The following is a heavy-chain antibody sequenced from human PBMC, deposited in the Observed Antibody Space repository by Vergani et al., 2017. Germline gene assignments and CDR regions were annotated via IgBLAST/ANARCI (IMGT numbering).Heavy chain of an antibody. J-gene: IGHJ5*02. CDR3: ARARKFRFGVVWENWFDP. CDR1: VFPFNEYW. Sequence: EVQLVESGGGIVKPGGSLRLSCAASVFPFNEYWMHWARQVPGKGLVWVSGMNGDGDTISYADSVKGRFTISRDNAKNTLFLQMNSLRAEDTAVYYCARARKFRFGVVWENWFDPWGQGTLVTVSS. V-gene: IGHV3-74*02. CDR2: MNGDGDTI. D-gene: IGHD3-3*01.